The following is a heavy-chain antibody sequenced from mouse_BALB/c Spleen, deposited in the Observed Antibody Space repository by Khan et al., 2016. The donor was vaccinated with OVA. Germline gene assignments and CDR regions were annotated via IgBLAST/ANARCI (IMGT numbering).Heavy chain of an antibody. D-gene: IGHD3-3*01. J-gene: IGHJ3*01. CDR1: GYTFSSYR. CDR2: ILPGSGCN. Sequence: QVQLQQSGAELMKPGASVKISCKATGYTFSSYRIEWVKQRPGQGLEWIGDILPGSGCNNYNEKFKGKATFTADTSSNTAYMQLSSLTSEDSAVYYCARWGYFGYSYSIGYWGQGTLVPVS. CDR3: ARWGYFGYSYSIGY. V-gene: IGHV1-9*01.